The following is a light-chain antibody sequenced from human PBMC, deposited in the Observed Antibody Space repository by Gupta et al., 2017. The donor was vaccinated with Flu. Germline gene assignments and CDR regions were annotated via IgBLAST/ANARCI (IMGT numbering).Light chain of an antibody. J-gene: IGLJ3*02. CDR2: EVT. CDR1: FRGVGDYNS. CDR3: CSYATTYTWV. V-gene: IGLV2-11*01. Sequence: ITSSWTGNFRGVGDYNSDSWCPHHRGKAPKLMISEVTKRPAGVPERCSRSQSGNTASVTISGLQAVDEADYYGCSYATTYTWVFGGGTKLTVL.